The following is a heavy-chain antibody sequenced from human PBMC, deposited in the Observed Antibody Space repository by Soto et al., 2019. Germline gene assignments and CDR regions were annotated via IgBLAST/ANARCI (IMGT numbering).Heavy chain of an antibody. Sequence: GGSLRLSCAASGVTFSSYAMSWVRQAPGKGLEWVSAISGSGGSTYYADSVKGRFTISRDNSKNTLYLQMNSLRAEDTAVYYCAKPITNETYYDFWSGYVNYDYWGQGTLVTVSS. V-gene: IGHV3-23*01. CDR2: ISGSGGST. J-gene: IGHJ4*02. CDR3: AKPITNETYYDFWSGYVNYDY. CDR1: GVTFSSYA. D-gene: IGHD3-3*01.